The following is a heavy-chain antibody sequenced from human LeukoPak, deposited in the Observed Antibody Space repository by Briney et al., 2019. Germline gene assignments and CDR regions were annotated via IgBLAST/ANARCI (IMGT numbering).Heavy chain of an antibody. J-gene: IGHJ2*01. D-gene: IGHD5-24*01. CDR1: GYTFTGYY. CDR2: INPNSGGT. V-gene: IGHV1-2*06. CDR3: AREGDGYKRGDWYFDL. Sequence: ASVKVSCMASGYTFTGYYMHWVRQAPGQGLEWMGRINPNSGGTNYAQKFQGRVTMTRDTSISTAYMELSRLRSDDAAVYYCAREGDGYKRGDWYFDLWGRGTLVTVSS.